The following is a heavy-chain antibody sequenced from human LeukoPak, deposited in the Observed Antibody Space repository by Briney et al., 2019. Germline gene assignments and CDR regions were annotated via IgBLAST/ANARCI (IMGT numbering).Heavy chain of an antibody. V-gene: IGHV1-2*02. D-gene: IGHD3-10*01. J-gene: IGHJ3*02. Sequence: ASVKVSCKASGYTFTGYYMHWVRRAPGQGLEWMGWINPNSGGTNYAQKFQGRVTMTRDTSISTAYMELSRLRSDDTAVYYCARVRETMVRGVRAQTDAFDIWGQGTMVTVSS. CDR3: ARVRETMVRGVRAQTDAFDI. CDR1: GYTFTGYY. CDR2: INPNSGGT.